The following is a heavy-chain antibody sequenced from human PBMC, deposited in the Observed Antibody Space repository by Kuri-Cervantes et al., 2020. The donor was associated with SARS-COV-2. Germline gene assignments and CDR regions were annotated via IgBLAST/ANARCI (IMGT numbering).Heavy chain of an antibody. D-gene: IGHD1-26*01. Sequence: GESLKISCAVSGFTFSSYWMSWVRQAPGKGLEWVADIKHDGGEEYYVDSAKGRFTISRDNAKNSLYLQMHSLRAEDTAVYYCAKGGGPGSYIPLDYWGQGTLVTVSS. CDR1: GFTFSSYW. V-gene: IGHV3-7*05. CDR3: AKGGGPGSYIPLDY. CDR2: IKHDGGEE. J-gene: IGHJ4*02.